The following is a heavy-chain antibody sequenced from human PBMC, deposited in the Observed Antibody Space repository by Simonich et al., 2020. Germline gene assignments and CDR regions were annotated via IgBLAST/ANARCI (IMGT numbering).Heavy chain of an antibody. CDR3: ARWAYSSSYFDY. V-gene: IGHV4-39*01. CDR1: GGSISSSSYY. J-gene: IGHJ4*02. D-gene: IGHD6-6*01. Sequence: QLQLQESGPVLVKPSETLSLTCTVPGGSISSSSYYWGWIRRPPGKGLEWIGSIYYSGSTYYNPSLKSRVTISVDTSKNQFSLKLSSVTAADTAVYYCARWAYSSSYFDYWGQGTLVTVSS. CDR2: IYYSGST.